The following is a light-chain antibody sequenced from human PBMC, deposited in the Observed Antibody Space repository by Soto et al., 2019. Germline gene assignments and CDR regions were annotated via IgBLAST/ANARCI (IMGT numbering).Light chain of an antibody. Sequence: EIVLTQSPGTLSLSPGERATLSCRASQSVSSSYLAWYQQKPGQAPRLLIYGASSRATGIPDRFSGSGSGKDFTLTISRLEPEDFAVYYCHQRTNWPLTFGGGTQVEIK. CDR1: QSVSSSY. J-gene: IGKJ4*01. CDR3: HQRTNWPLT. CDR2: GAS. V-gene: IGKV3D-20*02.